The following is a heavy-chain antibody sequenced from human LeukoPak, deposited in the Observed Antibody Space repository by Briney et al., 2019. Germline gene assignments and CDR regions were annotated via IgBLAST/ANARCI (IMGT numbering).Heavy chain of an antibody. J-gene: IGHJ3*02. D-gene: IGHD3-22*01. CDR2: IYYSGST. CDR3: ARPNYYDSSGPGAFDI. V-gene: IGHV4-39*01. CDR1: GGSLSSSSYY. Sequence: PSETLSLTCTVSGGSLSSSSYYWGWIRQPPGKGLEWIGSIYYSGSTYYNPSLKSRVTISVDTSKNQFSLKPSSVTAADTAVYYCARPNYYDSSGPGAFDIWGQGTMVTVSS.